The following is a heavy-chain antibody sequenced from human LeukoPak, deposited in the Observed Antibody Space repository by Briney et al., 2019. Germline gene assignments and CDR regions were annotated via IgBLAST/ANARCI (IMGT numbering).Heavy chain of an antibody. D-gene: IGHD4/OR15-4a*01. J-gene: IGHJ5*02. Sequence: SETLSLTCAVYGGSFSGYYWSWIQQSPGGGLEWIGYIYYGGDTAYNPSLRSRVTLSVDTSKNQFSLQLRSVTTADTAVYYCVRGPYGASISKWFDPWGQGTQVIVSP. CDR3: VRGPYGASISKWFDP. CDR1: GGSFSGYY. CDR2: IYYGGDT. V-gene: IGHV4-34*11.